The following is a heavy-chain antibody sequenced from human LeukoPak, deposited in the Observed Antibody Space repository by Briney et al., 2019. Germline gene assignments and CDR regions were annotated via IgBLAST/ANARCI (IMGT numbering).Heavy chain of an antibody. Sequence: GGSLRLSCAASGFRFSDYYMTWIRQAPGKGPEWVAYISSPGTTLYYVDSVKGRFTISRDNAKNSMYLQMNSLRAEDTAVYYCASGIQPRVSWFFVLWGRATQVIVSS. CDR3: ASGIQPRVSWFFVL. D-gene: IGHD5-18*01. CDR2: ISSPGTTL. J-gene: IGHJ2*01. V-gene: IGHV3-11*01. CDR1: GFRFSDYY.